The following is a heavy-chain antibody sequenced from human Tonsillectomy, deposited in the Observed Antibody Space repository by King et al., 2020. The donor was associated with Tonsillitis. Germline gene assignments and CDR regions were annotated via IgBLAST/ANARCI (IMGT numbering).Heavy chain of an antibody. CDR3: TRYSSSSVFDY. V-gene: IGHV3-49*03. D-gene: IGHD6-6*01. CDR1: GFTFGDYA. J-gene: IGHJ4*02. Sequence: QLVQSGGGLVQPGRSLRLSCTASGFTFGDYAMSWFRQAPGKGLEWVGFIRSKAYGGTTEYAASVKGRFTISRDDSKSIAYLQMNSLKTEVTAVYYCTRYSSSSVFDYWGQGTLVTVSS. CDR2: IRSKAYGGTT.